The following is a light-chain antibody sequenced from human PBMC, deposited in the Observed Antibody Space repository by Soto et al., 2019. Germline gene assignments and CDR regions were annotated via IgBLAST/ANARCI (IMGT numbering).Light chain of an antibody. CDR1: SSNIGAGHD. CDR2: RNN. CDR3: QSFDSNLSGWV. Sequence: QSVLTQPPSESGAPGQRVTISCTGNSSNIGAGHDVHWYQQPPGTAPRLLIFRNNNRASGVPGRFSGARSGTSASLAITGLQTGDEADYYCQSFDSNLSGWVFGGGTKLTVL. J-gene: IGLJ3*02. V-gene: IGLV1-40*01.